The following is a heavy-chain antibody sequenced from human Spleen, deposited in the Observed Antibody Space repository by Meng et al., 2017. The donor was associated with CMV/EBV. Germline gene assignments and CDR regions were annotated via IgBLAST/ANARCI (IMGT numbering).Heavy chain of an antibody. D-gene: IGHD1-14*01. V-gene: IGHV3-7*01. Sequence: GGSLRLSCAASEFTFSSSWMSWVRQAPGKGLEWVANIKQDGSEKYYVDSVKGRFTISRDNAKNSLYLQMNSLRAEDSAVYYCARAIFPHSISYAAINFDYWGQGTLVTVSS. J-gene: IGHJ4*02. CDR3: ARAIFPHSISYAAINFDY. CDR1: EFTFSSSW. CDR2: IKQDGSEK.